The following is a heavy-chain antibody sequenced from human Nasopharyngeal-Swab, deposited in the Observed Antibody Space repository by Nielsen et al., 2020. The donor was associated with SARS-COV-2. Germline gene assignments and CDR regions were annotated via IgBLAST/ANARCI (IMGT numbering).Heavy chain of an antibody. Sequence: ASVKVCCKASSYTFTSYYMNRGRQAPGQGVEWRGIINPSGGSTSYAQKFQGRVTMTRDTSTSTVYMELSSLRSEDTAVYYCARDQIGDSSGYDFDYWGQGTLVTVSS. CDR3: ARDQIGDSSGYDFDY. D-gene: IGHD3-22*01. V-gene: IGHV1-46*01. CDR2: INPSGGST. CDR1: SYTFTSYY. J-gene: IGHJ4*02.